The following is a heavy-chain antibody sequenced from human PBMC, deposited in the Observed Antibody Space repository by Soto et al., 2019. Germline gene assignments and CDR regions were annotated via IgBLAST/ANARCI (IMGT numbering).Heavy chain of an antibody. J-gene: IGHJ4*02. CDR3: AKDLLTVVTAARYYLDY. V-gene: IGHV3-23*01. CDR2: ISGSVGST. D-gene: IGHD2-2*01. Sequence: PGGSLRLSCAASGFTFSSYAMSWVRQAPGKGLEWVSAISGSVGSTYYADSVKGRFTISRDNSKNTLYLQMNSLRAEDTAVYYCAKDLLTVVTAARYYLDYWGQGTLVTVSS. CDR1: GFTFSSYA.